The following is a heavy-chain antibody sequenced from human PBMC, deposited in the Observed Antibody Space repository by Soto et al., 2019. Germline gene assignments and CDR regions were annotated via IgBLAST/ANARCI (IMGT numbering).Heavy chain of an antibody. J-gene: IGHJ4*02. CDR1: GFTFSSYW. Sequence: EVQLVESGGGLVQPGGSLRLSCAASGFTFSSYWMSWVRQAPGKGLEWVANIEQDGSEKYYVDSVKGRFTISRDNAKNSLYLQMNSLRAEDTAVYYCASHMITFGGRAPRLDYWGQGTLVTVSS. CDR2: IEQDGSEK. D-gene: IGHD3-16*01. CDR3: ASHMITFGGRAPRLDY. V-gene: IGHV3-7*01.